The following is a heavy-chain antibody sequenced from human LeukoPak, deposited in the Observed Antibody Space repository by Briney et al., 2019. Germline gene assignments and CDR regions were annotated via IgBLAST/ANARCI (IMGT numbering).Heavy chain of an antibody. J-gene: IGHJ3*02. Sequence: GESLKISCKGSGYSFTSYWSGWVRQMPGKGLEWMGIIYPGDSDTRYSPSFQGQVTISADKSISTAYLQWSSLKASDTAMYYCAIWFGEPNDAFDIWGQGTMVTVSS. V-gene: IGHV5-51*01. CDR2: IYPGDSDT. CDR1: GYSFTSYW. CDR3: AIWFGEPNDAFDI. D-gene: IGHD3-10*01.